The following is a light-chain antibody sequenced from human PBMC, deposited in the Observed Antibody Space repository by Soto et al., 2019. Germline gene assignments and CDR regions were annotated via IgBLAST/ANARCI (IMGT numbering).Light chain of an antibody. CDR2: EVT. Sequence: QSALTQPASVSGSPRQSITISCTGTSSDIGGYNFVSWYQQHPGKAPKLMIYEVTNRPSGVSDRFSGSKSGNTASLTISGLQAEDEADYYCSSYTSISGVFGGGTKVTVL. J-gene: IGLJ2*01. CDR3: SSYTSISGV. CDR1: SSDIGGYNF. V-gene: IGLV2-14*01.